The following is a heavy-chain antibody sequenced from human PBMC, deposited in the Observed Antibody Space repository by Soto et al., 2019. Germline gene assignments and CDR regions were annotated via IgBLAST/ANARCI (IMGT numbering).Heavy chain of an antibody. V-gene: IGHV1-18*01. D-gene: IGHD6-19*01. Sequence: ASVKVSCKASGYTFTSYGISWVRQAPGQWLEWMGWINACNGNTKYSQKFQGRFTITRYTSASTAYMELSSLRSEDTAVYYCARAVAVAADFDYWGQGTLVTVSS. CDR1: GYTFTSYG. CDR3: ARAVAVAADFDY. CDR2: INACNGNT. J-gene: IGHJ4*02.